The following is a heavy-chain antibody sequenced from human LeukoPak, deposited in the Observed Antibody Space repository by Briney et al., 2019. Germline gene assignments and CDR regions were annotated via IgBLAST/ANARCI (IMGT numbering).Heavy chain of an antibody. CDR1: GYTFTGYY. J-gene: IGHJ6*02. Sequence: ASVKASCKASGYTFTGYYMHWVRQAPGQGLEWMGWINPNSGGTNYAQKFQGRVTMTRDTSISTAYMELSRLRSDDTAVYYCARVAHYYYYGMDVWGQGTTVTVSS. CDR3: ARVAHYYYYGMDV. V-gene: IGHV1-2*02. CDR2: INPNSGGT.